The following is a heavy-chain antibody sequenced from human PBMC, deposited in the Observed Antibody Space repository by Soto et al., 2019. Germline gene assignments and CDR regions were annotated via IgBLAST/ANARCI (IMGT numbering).Heavy chain of an antibody. J-gene: IGHJ5*02. D-gene: IGHD2-21*01. V-gene: IGHV3-48*01. CDR2: ISSSSSSSSSTT. Sequence: ESQLVESGGGLVQPGGSLRLACAASGFIFNTYSMNWVRQAPGKGLEWVSYISSSSSSSSSTTYYADSVKGRFTISRDTAKNSVYLQMNSLRAEDTAVYYCAPLAVRSSFCSWGQGTLVTVSS. CDR1: GFIFNTYS. CDR3: APLAVRSSFCS.